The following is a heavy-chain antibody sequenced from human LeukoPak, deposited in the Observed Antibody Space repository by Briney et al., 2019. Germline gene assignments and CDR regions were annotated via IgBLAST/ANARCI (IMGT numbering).Heavy chain of an antibody. J-gene: IGHJ3*01. CDR2: ISSSSRSI. CDR3: VRASGPFDL. CDR1: GFTFSSYS. Sequence: GGSLRLSCAASGFTFSSYSMNWVRQAPGKGLEWVSYISSSSRSIYYADSVKGRFTISRDDSKNTLYLQMSSLRPEDTAVYHCVRASGPFDLWGQGTMVTVSS. V-gene: IGHV3-48*01.